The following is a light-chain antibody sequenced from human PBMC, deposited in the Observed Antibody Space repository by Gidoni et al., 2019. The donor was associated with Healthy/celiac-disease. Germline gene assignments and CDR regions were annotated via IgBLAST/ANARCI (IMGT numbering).Light chain of an antibody. CDR2: KDS. Sequence: SYELTQPPSVSVSTGQTARITCSGDALPKQYAYWYQQKPGQAPVLVIYKDSERPSGIPERFSGSSSGTTGTLTISGVQAEDEADYYCQSADSSGTYVFGTGTKVTVL. CDR1: ALPKQY. J-gene: IGLJ1*01. V-gene: IGLV3-25*03. CDR3: QSADSSGTYV.